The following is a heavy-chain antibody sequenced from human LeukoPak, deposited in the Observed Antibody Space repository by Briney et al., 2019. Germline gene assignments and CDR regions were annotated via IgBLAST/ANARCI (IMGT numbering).Heavy chain of an antibody. D-gene: IGHD1-26*01. V-gene: IGHV4-4*08. Sequence: ASETLSLTCTVSGGSISVYHWSWIRQPPGKGLEWIGYLYDTGITNYSPSLKSRVTISVDTSNNQISLKLTSATAADTAIYFCAKEGMGSEATTADGAFDIWGQGTTVTVSS. CDR1: GGSISVYH. J-gene: IGHJ3*02. CDR2: LYDTGIT. CDR3: AKEGMGSEATTADGAFDI.